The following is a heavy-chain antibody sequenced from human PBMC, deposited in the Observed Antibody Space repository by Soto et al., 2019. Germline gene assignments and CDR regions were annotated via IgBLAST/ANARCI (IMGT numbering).Heavy chain of an antibody. CDR3: TATANYYYYYYMDV. J-gene: IGHJ6*03. Sequence: GGSLRLSCAASGFTFSSYWMSWVHQAPGKGLEWVANIKQDGSEKYYVDSVKGRFTISRDNAKNSLYLQMNSLRAEDTAVYYCTATANYYYYYYMDVWGKGTTVTVSS. CDR1: GFTFSSYW. V-gene: IGHV3-7*01. D-gene: IGHD5-18*01. CDR2: IKQDGSEK.